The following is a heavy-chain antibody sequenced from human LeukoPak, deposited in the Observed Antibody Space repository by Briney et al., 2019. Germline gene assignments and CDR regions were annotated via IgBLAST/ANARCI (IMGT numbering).Heavy chain of an antibody. CDR3: AKSVEMATIFDY. V-gene: IGHV3-23*01. Sequence: PGGSLRLSCAASGFTFSSYAMSWVRQAPGKGLEWVSAISGSGGSTYYADSVKGRFTISGDNSKNTLYLQMNSLRAEDTAVYYCAKSVEMATIFDYWGQGTLVTVSS. D-gene: IGHD5-24*01. J-gene: IGHJ4*02. CDR1: GFTFSSYA. CDR2: ISGSGGST.